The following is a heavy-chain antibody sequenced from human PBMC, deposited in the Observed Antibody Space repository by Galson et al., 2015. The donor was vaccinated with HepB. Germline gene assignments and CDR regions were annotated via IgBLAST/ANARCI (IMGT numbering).Heavy chain of an antibody. CDR3: ASPIVAHSGWYFDL. CDR2: INSGGSSI. D-gene: IGHD2-15*01. Sequence: SLRLSCAASGFTFSDYYMSWIRQAPGKGLEWVSYINSGGSSIYYADSVKGRFTISRDNAKNSLCLQMNSLRAEDTAVYYCASPIVAHSGWYFDLWGRSTLVTVSS. J-gene: IGHJ2*01. CDR1: GFTFSDYY. V-gene: IGHV3-11*01.